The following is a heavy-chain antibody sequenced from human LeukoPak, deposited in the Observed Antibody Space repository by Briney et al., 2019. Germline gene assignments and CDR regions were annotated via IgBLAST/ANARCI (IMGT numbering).Heavy chain of an antibody. D-gene: IGHD6-13*01. V-gene: IGHV4-39*07. CDR1: RGSITSGSHY. CDR2: IFYSGST. Sequence: PSETLSLTCTVSRGSITSGSHYWGWIRQPPGKGLEWIGSIFYSGSTYYNLSLKSRVTMSVDTSKNQFSLKLTSVTAADTAVYYCARVPYSTRLYYMDVWGKGTTVTVSS. CDR3: ARVPYSTRLYYMDV. J-gene: IGHJ6*03.